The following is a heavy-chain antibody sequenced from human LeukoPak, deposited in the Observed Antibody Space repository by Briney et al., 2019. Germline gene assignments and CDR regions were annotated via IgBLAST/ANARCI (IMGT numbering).Heavy chain of an antibody. V-gene: IGHV4-59*08. Sequence: PSETLSLTCTVSGGSISSYYWSWIRQPPGKGLEWIGYAYYSGSTTYNPSLESRVTISVDTSKNQFSLKPTAVTAADTAVYYCARNSAVATSRSWFDPWGQGTLVTVSS. J-gene: IGHJ5*02. CDR2: AYYSGST. D-gene: IGHD6-19*01. CDR3: ARNSAVATSRSWFDP. CDR1: GGSISSYY.